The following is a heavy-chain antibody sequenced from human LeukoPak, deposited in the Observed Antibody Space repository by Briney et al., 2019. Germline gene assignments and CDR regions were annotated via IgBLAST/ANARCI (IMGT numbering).Heavy chain of an antibody. Sequence: SETLSLTCSVSSGFISTHYWSWIRQPAGKGLEWIGYIYYSGTTNYNPSLKSRVTISVDTSKNQFSLKLNSVTAADTAVYYCARLGIAAAAYFDYWGQGNLVTVSS. J-gene: IGHJ4*02. V-gene: IGHV4-59*08. CDR3: ARLGIAAAAYFDY. CDR2: IYYSGTT. CDR1: SGFISTHY. D-gene: IGHD6-13*01.